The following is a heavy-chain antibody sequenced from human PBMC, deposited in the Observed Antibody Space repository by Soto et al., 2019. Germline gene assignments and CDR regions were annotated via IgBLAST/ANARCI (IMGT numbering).Heavy chain of an antibody. Sequence: VQLVESGGGVVQPGRSLRLSCAASGFTFSSYGMHWVRQAPGKGLEWVAVVSYDGNNEYYADSVKDRFTISRDNSKNTLYLQMNSLRAEYTAMYYCAKTITTPAVSSYSRDSTGRGALIDYWGQGTLVIVSS. D-gene: IGHD3-3*01. CDR1: GFTFSSYG. CDR3: AKTITTPAVSSYSRDSTGRGALIDY. CDR2: VSYDGNNE. V-gene: IGHV3-30*18. J-gene: IGHJ4*02.